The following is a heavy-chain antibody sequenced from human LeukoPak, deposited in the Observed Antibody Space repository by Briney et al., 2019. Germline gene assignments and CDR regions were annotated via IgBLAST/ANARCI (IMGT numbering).Heavy chain of an antibody. D-gene: IGHD3-10*01. CDR1: GHSFGNYG. CDR3: AREVVNYHGSGSFSPRQDYYGMDV. CDR2: ISAHNGNT. V-gene: IGHV1-18*01. J-gene: IGHJ6*02. Sequence: ASVKVSCKASGHSFGNYGFSWVRQAPGQGLAWMGRISAHNGNTNYAQKFQGRVTMTTDTSTTTAYMELRSLRSDDTAVYYCAREVVNYHGSGSFSPRQDYYGMDVWGQGTTVIVSS.